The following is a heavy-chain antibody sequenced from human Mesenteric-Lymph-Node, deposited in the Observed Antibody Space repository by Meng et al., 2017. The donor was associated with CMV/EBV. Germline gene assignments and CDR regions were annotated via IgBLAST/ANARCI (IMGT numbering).Heavy chain of an antibody. CDR1: GGSFSGGNFY. D-gene: IGHD3-3*01. Sequence: SETLSLTCTVSGGSFSGGNFYWGWIRQPPGKGLEWIGTLFYGGTTYYNSSLKSRVTISVDTSKNHFSLRLTSVTAADTAVYYCARGGSGYYGWFDPWGQGTLVTVSS. V-gene: IGHV4-39*07. J-gene: IGHJ5*02. CDR2: LFYGGTT. CDR3: ARGGSGYYGWFDP.